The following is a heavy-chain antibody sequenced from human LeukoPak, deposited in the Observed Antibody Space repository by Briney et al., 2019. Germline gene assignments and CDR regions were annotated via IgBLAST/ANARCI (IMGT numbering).Heavy chain of an antibody. V-gene: IGHV3-33*01. Sequence: PGGSLRLSCAASGLTFSSYGMHWVRQAPGKGLEWVAVIWYDGSNKYYTDSVKGRFTISRDNSKNTLYLEVNSLRAEDTAVYYCARDRGGYFDYWGQGTLVTVSS. CDR3: ARDRGGYFDY. CDR1: GLTFSSYG. CDR2: IWYDGSNK. D-gene: IGHD3-10*01. J-gene: IGHJ4*02.